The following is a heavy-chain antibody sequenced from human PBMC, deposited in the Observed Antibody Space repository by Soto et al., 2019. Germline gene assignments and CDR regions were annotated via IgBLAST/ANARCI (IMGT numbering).Heavy chain of an antibody. Sequence: LRLSCAASGFTFSSYWMSWVRQAPGKGLEWVANIKQDGSEKYYVDSVKGRFTISRDNAKNSLYLQMYSLRAEDTAVYYCARVGSSSTSRVYYYYYYMDVWGKGTTVTVSS. D-gene: IGHD6-6*01. CDR3: ARVGSSSTSRVYYYYYYMDV. J-gene: IGHJ6*03. CDR2: IKQDGSEK. V-gene: IGHV3-7*01. CDR1: GFTFSSYW.